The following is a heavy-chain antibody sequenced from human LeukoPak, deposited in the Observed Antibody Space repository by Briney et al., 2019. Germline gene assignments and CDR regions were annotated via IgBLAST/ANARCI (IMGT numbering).Heavy chain of an antibody. D-gene: IGHD3-9*01. J-gene: IGHJ6*02. CDR3: AKGPNFDWLLFDYYYYGMDV. V-gene: IGHV3-23*01. Sequence: PGGSLRLSCAASGFTSSSYAMSWVRQAPGKGLEWVSAISGSGGSTYYADSAKGRFTISRDNSKNTLYLQTNSMRAEDTAVYYCAKGPNFDWLLFDYYYYGMDVWGQGTTVTVSS. CDR1: GFTSSSYA. CDR2: ISGSGGST.